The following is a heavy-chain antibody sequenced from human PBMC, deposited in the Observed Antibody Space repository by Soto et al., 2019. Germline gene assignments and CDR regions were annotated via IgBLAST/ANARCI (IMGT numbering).Heavy chain of an antibody. CDR2: ISSSSSYI. CDR1: GFTFSSYS. D-gene: IGHD7-27*01. J-gene: IGHJ3*02. CDR3: ARDTAPWGSQWGAFDI. V-gene: IGHV3-21*01. Sequence: GGSLRLSCAASGFTFSSYSMNWVRQAPGKGLEWVSSISSSSSYIYYADSLKGRFTISRDNAKNSLYLQMNSLRAEDTSVYYCARDTAPWGSQWGAFDIWGQGTMVTVSS.